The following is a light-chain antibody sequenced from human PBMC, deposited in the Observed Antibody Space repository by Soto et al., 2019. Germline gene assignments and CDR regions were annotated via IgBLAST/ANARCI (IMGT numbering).Light chain of an antibody. CDR3: QQYEDLPLT. V-gene: IGKV1-33*01. CDR1: QDISNY. J-gene: IGKJ4*01. Sequence: DIQMTQSPSSLSASAGDRVTITCQASQDISNYLNWYQQKPGKAPQLLIYDASNLETGVPSRFSGSRSGTDFTFTITSLQPEDIATYFCQQYEDLPLTFGGGTKVEIK. CDR2: DAS.